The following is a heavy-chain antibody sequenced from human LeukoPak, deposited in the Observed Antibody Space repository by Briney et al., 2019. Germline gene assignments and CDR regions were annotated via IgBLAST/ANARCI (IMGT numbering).Heavy chain of an antibody. CDR2: ISPGGGST. D-gene: IGHD2-15*01. CDR1: GCTFISYY. CDR3: ARNTYCSGGSCYFRNDS. J-gene: IGHJ4*02. Sequence: ASVKVSCKASGCTFISYYIHWVRQAPGQGLEWMGIISPGGGSTTYAQKFQGRITMARDTSTNTVYMELSSLRSEDTAVYYCARNTYCSGGSCYFRNDSWGQGTLVTVSS. V-gene: IGHV1-46*01.